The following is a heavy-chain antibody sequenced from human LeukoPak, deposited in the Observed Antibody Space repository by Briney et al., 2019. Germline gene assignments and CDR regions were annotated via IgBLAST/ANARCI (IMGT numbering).Heavy chain of an antibody. D-gene: IGHD3-16*01. Sequence: PGRSLRLSCAASGFTFSSYAMHWVRQAPGKGLEWVAVISYDGSNKYYADSVKGRFTISRDNSKNTLYLQMNSLRAEDTAVYYCARDRFPGELLFSYYGMDVWGQGTTVTVSS. J-gene: IGHJ6*02. CDR1: GFTFSSYA. CDR3: ARDRFPGELLFSYYGMDV. CDR2: ISYDGSNK. V-gene: IGHV3-30-3*01.